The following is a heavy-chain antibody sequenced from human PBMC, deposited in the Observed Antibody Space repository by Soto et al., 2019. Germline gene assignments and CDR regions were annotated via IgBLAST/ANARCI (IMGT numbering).Heavy chain of an antibody. J-gene: IGHJ4*02. CDR2: IFSNDEK. Sequence: QVTLKESGPVLVKPTETLTLTCTVSGFSLSNARMGVSWIRQPPGKALEWLAHIFSNDEKSYSTSLKSRLTISKDTSKSPVVRTMTNMDPVDTATYYCARMGHYDFWSGYYFDYWGQGTLVTVSS. CDR1: GFSLSNARMG. V-gene: IGHV2-26*01. D-gene: IGHD3-3*01. CDR3: ARMGHYDFWSGYYFDY.